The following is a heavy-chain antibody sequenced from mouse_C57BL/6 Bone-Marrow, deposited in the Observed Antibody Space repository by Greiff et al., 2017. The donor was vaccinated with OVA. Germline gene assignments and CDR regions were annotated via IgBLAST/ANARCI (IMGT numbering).Heavy chain of an antibody. J-gene: IGHJ4*01. CDR1: GFNIKDYY. CDR2: IDPEDGET. CDR3: AKSNPYAMDY. Sequence: VQLKQSGAELVKPGASVKLSCTASGFNIKDYYMHWVKQRTEQGLEWIGRIDPEDGETKYAPQFQGKATITADTSSNTAYLQLSSLTSEDTAVYYCAKSNPYAMDYWGQGTSVTVSS. V-gene: IGHV14-2*01. D-gene: IGHD2-5*01.